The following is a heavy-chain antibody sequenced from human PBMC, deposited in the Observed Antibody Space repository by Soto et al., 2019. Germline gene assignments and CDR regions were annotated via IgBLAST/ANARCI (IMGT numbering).Heavy chain of an antibody. CDR3: ARESEDLTSNFDY. J-gene: IGHJ4*02. V-gene: IGHV3-21*06. CDR2: ISSTTNYI. CDR1: GFTFSSYS. Sequence: GGSLRLSCAASGFTFSSYSMNWVRQAPGKGLEWVSSISSTTNYIYYGDSMKGRFTISRDNAKNSLYLEMNSLRAEDTAVYYCARESEDLTSNFDYLGQGTLVTVSS.